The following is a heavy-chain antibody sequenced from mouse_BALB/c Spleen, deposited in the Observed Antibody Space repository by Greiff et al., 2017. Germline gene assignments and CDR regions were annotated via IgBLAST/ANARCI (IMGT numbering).Heavy chain of an antibody. V-gene: IGHV5-9-3*01. CDR3: ARGIYYDYDAWFAD. D-gene: IGHD2-4*01. CDR2: ISSGGSYT. CDR1: GFTFSSYA. J-gene: IGHJ3*01. Sequence: EVQGVESGGGLVKPGGSLKLSSASGFTFSSYAMSWVRQTPEKRLEWVATISSGGSYTYYPDSVKGRFTISRDNAKNTLYLQMSSLRSEDTAMYYCARGIYYDYDAWFADWGQGTLVTVSA.